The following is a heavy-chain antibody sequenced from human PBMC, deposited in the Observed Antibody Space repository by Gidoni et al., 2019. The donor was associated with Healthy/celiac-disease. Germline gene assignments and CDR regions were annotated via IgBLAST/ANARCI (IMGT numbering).Heavy chain of an antibody. Sequence: EVQLVESGGGLVKPGGSLRLSCAASGSTFSSYSMNWVRQAPGKGLECVSSISSSSSYIYDADSVMGRFTISRDNAKNSLYLQMNSLRAEYTAVYYCARGVPYSSSDIDAFDIWGQGTMVTVSS. CDR1: GSTFSSYS. V-gene: IGHV3-21*01. CDR2: ISSSSSYI. CDR3: ARGVPYSSSDIDAFDI. D-gene: IGHD6-13*01. J-gene: IGHJ3*02.